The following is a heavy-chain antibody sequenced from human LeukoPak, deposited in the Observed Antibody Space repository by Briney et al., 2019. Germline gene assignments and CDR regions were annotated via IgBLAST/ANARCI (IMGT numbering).Heavy chain of an antibody. D-gene: IGHD6-13*01. V-gene: IGHV3-21*04. CDR2: ISSSSSYI. CDR3: AKDMAAGVSWFDP. J-gene: IGHJ5*02. Sequence: GGSLRLSCAASGFTFSSYSMNWVRQAPGKGLEWVSSISSSSSYIYYADSVKGRFTISRDNAKNSLYLQMNSLRAEDTAVYYCAKDMAAGVSWFDPWGQGTLVTVSS. CDR1: GFTFSSYS.